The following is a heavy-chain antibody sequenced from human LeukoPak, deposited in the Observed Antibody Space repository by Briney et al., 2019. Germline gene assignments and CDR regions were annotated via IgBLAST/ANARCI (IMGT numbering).Heavy chain of an antibody. CDR2: IYYSGST. CDR1: GGSISSYY. CDR3: ARFGSGAMMRSFDY. D-gene: IGHD2-15*01. J-gene: IGHJ4*02. V-gene: IGHV4-59*01. Sequence: PSETLSLTCTVSGGSISSYYWSWIRQPPGKGLEWIGYIYYSGSTNYNPSLKSRVTISVDTSKNQFSLKLSSVTAADTAVYYCARFGSGAMMRSFDYWDQGTLVTVSS.